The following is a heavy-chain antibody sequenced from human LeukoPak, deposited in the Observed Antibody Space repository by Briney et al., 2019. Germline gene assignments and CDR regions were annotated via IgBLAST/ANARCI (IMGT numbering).Heavy chain of an antibody. J-gene: IGHJ4*02. Sequence: PGGSLRLSCAASGFIFSSHGMNWVRQAPGKGLEWVSGISPSGDATFYADSVKGRFTISRDNSKNTVYLQMNSLRTEDTALYYCAKNRWGSVATPDSWGQGTLVTVSS. CDR1: GFIFSSHG. CDR2: ISPSGDAT. V-gene: IGHV3-23*01. D-gene: IGHD5-12*01. CDR3: AKNRWGSVATPDS.